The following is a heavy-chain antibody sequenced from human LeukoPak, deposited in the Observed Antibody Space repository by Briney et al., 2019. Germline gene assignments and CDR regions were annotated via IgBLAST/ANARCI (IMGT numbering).Heavy chain of an antibody. CDR2: ISGSGDTT. CDR1: GFTFTSHA. D-gene: IGHD5-24*01. V-gene: IGHV3-23*01. J-gene: IGHJ4*02. Sequence: GGSLRLSCAASGFTFTSHAMSWVRQAPGKGLEWVSAISGSGDTTYYRDSVKGRFTISRDNSESTLYLQMYSLRPEDTAVYYCARDKGYNSAYWGRGTLVTVSS. CDR3: ARDKGYNSAY.